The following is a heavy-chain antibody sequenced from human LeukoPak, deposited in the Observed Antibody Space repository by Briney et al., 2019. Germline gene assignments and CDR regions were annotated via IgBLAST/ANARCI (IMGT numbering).Heavy chain of an antibody. V-gene: IGHV3-53*01. D-gene: IGHD3-22*01. CDR3: ARENDSSGYYPFPDY. CDR2: IYSGGST. Sequence: PGGSLRLSCAASGFTVSSNYMSWARQAPGKGLEWVSVIYSGGSTYYADSVKGRFTISRDNSKNTLYLQMNSLRAEDTAVYYCARENDSSGYYPFPDYWGQGTLVTVSS. J-gene: IGHJ4*02. CDR1: GFTVSSNY.